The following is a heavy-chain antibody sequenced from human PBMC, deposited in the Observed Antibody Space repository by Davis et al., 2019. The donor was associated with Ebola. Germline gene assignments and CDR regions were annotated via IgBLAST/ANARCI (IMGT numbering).Heavy chain of an antibody. CDR1: GYTFTSYG. D-gene: IGHD3-10*01. CDR2: ISAYNGNT. J-gene: IGHJ6*02. V-gene: IGHV1-18*01. Sequence: AASVKVSCKASGYTFTSYGISWVRQAPGQGLEWMGWISAYNGNTNYAQKLQGRVTMTTDTSTRTAYMELRSLRSDDTAVYYCARDYPRPTYYYGSGSLGYYYVMDVWGQGTTVTVSS. CDR3: ARDYPRPTYYYGSGSLGYYYVMDV.